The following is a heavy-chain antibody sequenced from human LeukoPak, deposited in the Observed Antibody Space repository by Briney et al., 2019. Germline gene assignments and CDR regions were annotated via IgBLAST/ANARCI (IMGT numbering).Heavy chain of an antibody. CDR3: ARPPGIAAAWFDP. J-gene: IGHJ5*02. Sequence: SETLSLTCTVSSVSISSSNYFWGWIRQPPGKGLEWIGIIYYVGNTYYNPSLKSRVTISVDKSKDQLSLKLNSVTATDTAIYYCARPPGIAAAWFDPWGQGTLVTVSS. CDR2: IYYVGNT. V-gene: IGHV4-39*01. D-gene: IGHD6-13*01. CDR1: SVSISSSNYF.